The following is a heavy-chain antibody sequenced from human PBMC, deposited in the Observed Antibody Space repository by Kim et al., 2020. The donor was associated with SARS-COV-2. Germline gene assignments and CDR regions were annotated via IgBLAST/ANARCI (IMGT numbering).Heavy chain of an antibody. J-gene: IGHJ3*02. Sequence: LKSRVTISVDTSKNQFSLKLSSVTAADTAVYYCARDGTHYDFWSGYAFDIWGQGTMVTVSS. CDR3: ARDGTHYDFWSGYAFDI. D-gene: IGHD3-3*01. V-gene: IGHV4-59*01.